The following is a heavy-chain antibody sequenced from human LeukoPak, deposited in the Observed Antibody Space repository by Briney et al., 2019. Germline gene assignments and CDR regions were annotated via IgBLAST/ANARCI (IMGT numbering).Heavy chain of an antibody. CDR2: INWNGGST. CDR1: GFSFDEYG. Sequence: RPGGSLRLSCAASGFSFDEYGMSWVRQAPGKGLEWVSGINWNGGSTGYADSVKGRFTISRDNAKNSLYLQMNSLRAEDTALYHCARGPLFGEFKGFDPWGQGTLVTVSS. D-gene: IGHD3-10*01. V-gene: IGHV3-20*01. CDR3: ARGPLFGEFKGFDP. J-gene: IGHJ5*02.